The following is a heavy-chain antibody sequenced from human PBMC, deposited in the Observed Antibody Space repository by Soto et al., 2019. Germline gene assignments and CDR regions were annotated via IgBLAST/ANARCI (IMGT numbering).Heavy chain of an antibody. Sequence: SETLSLTCAISGDSVSSNSAAWNWIRQSPSRGLEWLGRTYYRSKWYNDYAVSVKSRITINPDTSKNQFSLQLNSVTPEDTAVYYCARAVLTGNQNWFDPWGQGTLVIVSS. CDR1: GDSVSSNSAA. J-gene: IGHJ5*02. CDR3: ARAVLTGNQNWFDP. CDR2: TYYRSKWYN. D-gene: IGHD1-1*01. V-gene: IGHV6-1*01.